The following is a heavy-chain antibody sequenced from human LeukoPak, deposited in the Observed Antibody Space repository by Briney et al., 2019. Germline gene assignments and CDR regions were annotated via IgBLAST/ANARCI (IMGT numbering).Heavy chain of an antibody. V-gene: IGHV4-59*01. D-gene: IGHD5-12*01. CDR3: ARRGYSGYDHFYYLDY. Sequence: SETLSLTCTVSGGSISSYYWSWIRQPPGKGLEWIGYIYYSGSTNYNPSLKSRVTISVDTSKNQFSLKLSSVTAADTAVYYCARRGYSGYDHFYYLDYWGQGTLVTVSS. J-gene: IGHJ4*02. CDR2: IYYSGST. CDR1: GGSISSYY.